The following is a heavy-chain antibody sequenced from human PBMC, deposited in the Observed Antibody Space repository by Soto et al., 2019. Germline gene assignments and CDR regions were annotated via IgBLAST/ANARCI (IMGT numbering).Heavy chain of an antibody. V-gene: IGHV4-39*01. J-gene: IGHJ4*02. CDR3: ARLSGSYNDRYFDY. CDR1: DGTTSSSSYQ. D-gene: IGHD1-26*01. Sequence: PSETLSLTCTVSDGTTSSSSYQWVWIRQPPGKGLEWIGNVYYNGNTYYKASLKSRVTISVDTSNNQFSLKVKSVTAADTAVYYCARLSGSYNDRYFDYWGQGTLVTVSS. CDR2: VYYNGNT.